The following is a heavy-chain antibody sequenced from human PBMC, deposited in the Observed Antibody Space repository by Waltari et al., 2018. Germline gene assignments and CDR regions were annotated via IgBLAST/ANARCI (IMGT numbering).Heavy chain of an antibody. CDR3: ARRLGATTSD. CDR1: GGSISSSSYS. Sequence: QLQLQESGPGLVKPSATLSLTCTVSGGSISSSSYSWGWIRQPPGKGLEWIGSIYYSVSTYYNPSLKSRVTISVDTSKNQFSLKLSSVTAADTAVYYCARRLGATTSDWGQGTLVTVSS. V-gene: IGHV4-39*01. J-gene: IGHJ4*02. D-gene: IGHD1-26*01. CDR2: IYYSVST.